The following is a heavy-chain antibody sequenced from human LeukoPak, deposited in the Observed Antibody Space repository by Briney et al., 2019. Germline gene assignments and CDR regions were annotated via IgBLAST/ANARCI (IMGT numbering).Heavy chain of an antibody. J-gene: IGHJ3*02. V-gene: IGHV1-69*13. CDR1: GGTFSSYA. CDR3: ARFRRTYYYDSSGYYMGSGAFDI. CDR2: IIPIFGTA. Sequence: ASVKVSCKASGGTFSSYAISWVRQAPGQGLEWMGGIIPIFGTANYAQKFQGRVTITADESTSTAYMELSSLRSEDTAVYYCARFRRTYYYDSSGYYMGSGAFDIWGQGTMVTVSS. D-gene: IGHD3-22*01.